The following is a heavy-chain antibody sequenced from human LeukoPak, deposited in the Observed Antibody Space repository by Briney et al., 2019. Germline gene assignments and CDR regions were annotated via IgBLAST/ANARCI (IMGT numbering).Heavy chain of an antibody. Sequence: GGSLRLSCAASGFTFSSYSMNWVRQAPGKGLEWVSSISSSSSYIYYADSVKGRFTISRDNAKNSLYLQMNSLRAEDTAVYYCARDSLNYYDSSGSPGIASHPFDYWGQGTLVTVSS. V-gene: IGHV3-21*01. CDR2: ISSSSSYI. J-gene: IGHJ4*02. D-gene: IGHD3-22*01. CDR3: ARDSLNYYDSSGSPGIASHPFDY. CDR1: GFTFSSYS.